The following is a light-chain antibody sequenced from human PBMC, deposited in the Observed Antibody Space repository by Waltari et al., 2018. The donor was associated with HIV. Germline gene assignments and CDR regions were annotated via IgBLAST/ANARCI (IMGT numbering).Light chain of an antibody. CDR3: QHLHSFPLS. CDR2: ASS. CDR1: RDIRTY. Sequence: DIQLTQSPAFSSASVGDRITITCRASRDIRTYLAWYQQKPGGVPKLLIYASSTLQNEVPSRFSGRGFGTEFTLTISGLQPDDFAIYYCQHLHSFPLSFGGGT. J-gene: IGKJ2*03. V-gene: IGKV1-9*01.